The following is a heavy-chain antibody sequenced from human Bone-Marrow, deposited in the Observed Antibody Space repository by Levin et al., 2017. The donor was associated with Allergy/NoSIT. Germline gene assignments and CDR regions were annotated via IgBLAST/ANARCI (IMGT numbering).Heavy chain of an antibody. CDR1: GFPFSNAW. J-gene: IGHJ4*02. V-gene: IGHV3-15*01. Sequence: LSLTCAASGFPFSNAWMSWVRQAPGKGLEWVALIKSKTDGGTIDYAAPVKGRFTISRDDSKNTLYLQMNSLKTEDAAVYYCYGYCTSSGCLWGQGTLVTVSS. D-gene: IGHD2-2*03. CDR3: YGYCTSSGCL. CDR2: IKSKTDGGTI.